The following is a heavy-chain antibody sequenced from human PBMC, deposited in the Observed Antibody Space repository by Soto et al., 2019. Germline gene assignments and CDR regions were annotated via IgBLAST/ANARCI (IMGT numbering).Heavy chain of an antibody. CDR3: ARGRKYSSSPYYYYGMDV. J-gene: IGHJ6*02. D-gene: IGHD6-6*01. V-gene: IGHV5-10-1*01. Sequence: PGESLKISCKGSGYSFTSYWISWVRQMPGKGLEWMGRIDPSDSYTNYSPSFQGHVTISADKSISTAYLQWSSLKASDTAMYYCARGRKYSSSPYYYYGMDVWGQGTTVTV. CDR2: IDPSDSYT. CDR1: GYSFTSYW.